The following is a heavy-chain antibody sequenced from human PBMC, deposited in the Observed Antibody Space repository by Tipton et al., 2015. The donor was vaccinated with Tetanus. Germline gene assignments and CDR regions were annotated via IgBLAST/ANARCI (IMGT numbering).Heavy chain of an antibody. CDR3: ARRLGPYTGDQIWHFDL. V-gene: IGHV5-51*07. CDR1: GHNSRSYW. D-gene: IGHD1-1*01. J-gene: IGHJ2*01. Sequence: QLVQSGAEVKQPGESLKLSCEISGHNSRSYWISWVHHMPGKGLEWMGIISSGDSDATYSPSFRGQVTISLDKSISTAYLQWTSLKASDTAIYYCARRLGPYTGDQIWHFDLWGRGTLVTVSS. CDR2: ISSGDSDA.